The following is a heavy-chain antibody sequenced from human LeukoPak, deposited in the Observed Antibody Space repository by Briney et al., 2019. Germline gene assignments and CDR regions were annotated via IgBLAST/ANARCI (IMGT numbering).Heavy chain of an antibody. D-gene: IGHD3-22*01. CDR1: GGSLSGYY. CDR2: INHSGST. CDR3: ARQTTSGYLDY. V-gene: IGHV4-34*01. J-gene: IGHJ4*02. Sequence: SETLSLTCSVYGGSLSGYYWSWIRQTPGKGLELIGEINHSGSTTYYPSFKDRVTISVDTSKNQFSLKLSSVTAADRALYYCARQTTSGYLDYWGQGTLVTVS.